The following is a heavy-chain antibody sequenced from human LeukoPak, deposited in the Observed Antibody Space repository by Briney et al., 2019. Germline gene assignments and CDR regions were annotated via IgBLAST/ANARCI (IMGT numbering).Heavy chain of an antibody. CDR1: GFTFSSYA. Sequence: GGSLRLSCAASGFTFSSYAMSWVRQAPGKGPEWVSGISGSGGSTYYADSVKGRFTISRDNSKNTLYLQMNSLRAEDTAVYYCAKSHYDYVWGTTPFDYWGQGTLVTVSS. CDR3: AKSHYDYVWGTTPFDY. J-gene: IGHJ4*02. V-gene: IGHV3-23*01. D-gene: IGHD3-16*01. CDR2: ISGSGGST.